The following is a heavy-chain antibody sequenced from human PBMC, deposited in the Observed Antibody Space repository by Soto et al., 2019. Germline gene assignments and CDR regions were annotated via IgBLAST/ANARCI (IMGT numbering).Heavy chain of an antibody. Sequence: TSETLSLTCTVSGVSISSYYWSWIRQPPGKGLEWIGYIYYSGSTNYNPSLKSRVTISVDTSKNQFSLKLSSVTAADTAVYYCARAGPAYDFWSQGTTVTVSS. CDR1: GVSISSYY. V-gene: IGHV4-59*01. D-gene: IGHD3-3*01. CDR2: IYYSGST. J-gene: IGHJ6*02. CDR3: ARAGPAYDF.